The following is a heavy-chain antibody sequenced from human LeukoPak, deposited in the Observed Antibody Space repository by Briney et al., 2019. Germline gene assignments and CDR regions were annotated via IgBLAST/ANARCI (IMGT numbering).Heavy chain of an antibody. V-gene: IGHV1-2*02. CDR2: INPNSGGT. D-gene: IGHD3-10*01. Sequence: ASVKVSCKASGYTFTGYYMHWVRQAPGQGLEWMGWINPNSGGTNYAQKFQGSVTMTRDTSISTAYMERSRLRSDDTAVYYCARPPSYYGSGSSAMDVWGQGTTVTVSS. CDR1: GYTFTGYY. CDR3: ARPPSYYGSGSSAMDV. J-gene: IGHJ6*02.